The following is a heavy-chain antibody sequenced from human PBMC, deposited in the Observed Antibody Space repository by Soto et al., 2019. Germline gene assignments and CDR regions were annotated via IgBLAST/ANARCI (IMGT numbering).Heavy chain of an antibody. CDR3: ARDRRCSGGSCFDY. CDR2: ISSSSSYI. V-gene: IGHV3-21*01. Sequence: VQLVESGGGLVKPGGSLRLSCAASGFTFSSYSMNWVRQAPGKGLGWVSSISSSSSYIYYADSVKGRFTISRDNAKNSLYLQMNRLRAEDTAVYYCARDRRCSGGSCFDYWGQGTLVTVSS. J-gene: IGHJ4*02. D-gene: IGHD2-15*01. CDR1: GFTFSSYS.